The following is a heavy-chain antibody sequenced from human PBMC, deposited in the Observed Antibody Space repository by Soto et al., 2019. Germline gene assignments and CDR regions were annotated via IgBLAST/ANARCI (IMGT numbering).Heavy chain of an antibody. CDR3: ASSTMIVVVITTSAFDI. D-gene: IGHD3-22*01. V-gene: IGHV1-69*13. J-gene: IGHJ3*02. Sequence: SVKVSCKASGGTFSSYAISWVRQAPGQGLEWMGGIIPIFGTANYAQKFQGRVTITADESTSTAYMELSSLRSEDTAVYYCASSTMIVVVITTSAFDIWGKGTMVTVSS. CDR2: IIPIFGTA. CDR1: GGTFSSYA.